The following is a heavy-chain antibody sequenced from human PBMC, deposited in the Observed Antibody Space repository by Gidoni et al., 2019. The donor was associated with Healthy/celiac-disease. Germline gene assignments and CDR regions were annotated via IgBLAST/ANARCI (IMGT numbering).Heavy chain of an antibody. CDR3: AKPLPASGSSGYYSSFDY. V-gene: IGHV3-30*02. Sequence: QVQLVESGGGVVQPGGSLRLSCAASGFTFSSYGMHWVRQAPGKGLEWVAFIRYDGSNKYYADSVKGRFTISRDNSKNTLYLQMNSLRAEDTAVYYCAKPLPASGSSGYYSSFDYWGQGTLVTVSS. J-gene: IGHJ4*02. CDR1: GFTFSSYG. D-gene: IGHD3-22*01. CDR2: IRYDGSNK.